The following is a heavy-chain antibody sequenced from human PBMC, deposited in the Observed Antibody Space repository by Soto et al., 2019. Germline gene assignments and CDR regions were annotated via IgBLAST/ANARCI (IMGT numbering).Heavy chain of an antibody. Sequence: QVQLVESGAEVKKPGASVKVSCKASGFTFNTYGISWVRQAPGQGLEWMGWISGYNGNTNYAQNLQGRVTMTTDTPTNTAYMELRSLRSADTAVYYCARDREYYYDTSGTYHYHYALDVWGQGTTVTVSS. V-gene: IGHV1-18*04. CDR1: GFTFNTYG. CDR2: ISGYNGNT. CDR3: ARDREYYYDTSGTYHYHYALDV. J-gene: IGHJ6*02. D-gene: IGHD3-22*01.